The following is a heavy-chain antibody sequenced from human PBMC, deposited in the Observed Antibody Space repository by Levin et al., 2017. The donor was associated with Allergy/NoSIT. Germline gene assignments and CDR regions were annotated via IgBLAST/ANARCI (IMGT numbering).Heavy chain of an antibody. CDR3: AKDRVGAENSGYYAVDYGMDL. CDR1: GFTFGSYG. V-gene: IGHV3-30*18. D-gene: IGHD3-22*01. Sequence: GESLKISCAASGFTFGSYGMHWVRQAPGKGLEWVAVISYDGRNKDYGDSVKGRVTISRDNSKNTLFLQMNTLRTEDTAVYYCAKDRVGAENSGYYAVDYGMDLWGQGTTVTVSS. J-gene: IGHJ6*02. CDR2: ISYDGRNK.